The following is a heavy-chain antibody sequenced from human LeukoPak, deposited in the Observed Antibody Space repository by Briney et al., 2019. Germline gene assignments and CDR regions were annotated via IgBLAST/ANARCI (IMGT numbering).Heavy chain of an antibody. CDR2: IIPTLGIA. J-gene: IGHJ4*02. D-gene: IGHD3-16*02. CDR3: ARVEGDYVWGSYRSYFDY. V-gene: IGHV1-69*04. CDR1: GGTFSSYA. Sequence: GSSVKVSCKASGGTFSSYAISWVRQAPGQGLEWMGRIIPTLGIANYAQKFQGRVTITADKSTSTAYVELSSLRSEDTAVYYCARVEGDYVWGSYRSYFDYWGQGTLVTVSS.